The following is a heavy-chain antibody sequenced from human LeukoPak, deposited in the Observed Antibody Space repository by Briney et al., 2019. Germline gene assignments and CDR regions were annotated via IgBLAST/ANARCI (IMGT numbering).Heavy chain of an antibody. CDR2: IKSKTDGGTT. J-gene: IGHJ6*03. CDR3: TRGVALFYYYYYMDV. CDR1: GITVINAW. V-gene: IGHV3-15*01. D-gene: IGHD2-21*01. Sequence: GGSLRLSCAASGITVINAWMSWVRQAPGKGLEWVGRIKSKTDGGTTDYAAPVKGRFTISRDDSKNTLYLQMNSLKTEDTAVYYCTRGVALFYYYYYMDVWGKGTTVTVSS.